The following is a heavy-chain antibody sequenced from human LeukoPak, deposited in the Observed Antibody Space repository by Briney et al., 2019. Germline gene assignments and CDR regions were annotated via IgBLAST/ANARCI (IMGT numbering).Heavy chain of an antibody. V-gene: IGHV1-2*02. Sequence: ASVKVSCKASGYTFTGYYMHWVRQAPGQGLEWMGWINPNSGGTNYAQKFQGRGTMTRDTAISTAYMELSRLRSDDTAVDYCASRRRYLGPFDYWGQGTLVTVSS. D-gene: IGHD3-10*01. CDR3: ASRRRYLGPFDY. J-gene: IGHJ4*02. CDR1: GYTFTGYY. CDR2: INPNSGGT.